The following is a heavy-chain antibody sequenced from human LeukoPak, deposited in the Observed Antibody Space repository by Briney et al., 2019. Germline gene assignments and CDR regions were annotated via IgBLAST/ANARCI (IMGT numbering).Heavy chain of an antibody. D-gene: IGHD2/OR15-2a*01. CDR1: EFSVGSNY. CDR3: TRDHSRGTFYGVGY. Sequence: GGSLRLSCAASEFSVGSNYMTWVRQAPGKGLEWVSLIYSGGSTYYADSVKGRFTISRDDSKSIAYLQMNSLKTEDTAVYYCTRDHSRGTFYGVGYWGQGTLVTVSS. J-gene: IGHJ4*02. V-gene: IGHV3-66*01. CDR2: IYSGGST.